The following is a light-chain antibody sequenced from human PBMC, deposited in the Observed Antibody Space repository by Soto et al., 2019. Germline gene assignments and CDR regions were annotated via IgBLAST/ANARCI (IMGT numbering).Light chain of an antibody. CDR2: EAS. Sequence: EIVLTQSPATLALSPGERATLSCRASQSISNQLAWYQQKPGQAPRLLICEASNRATGIPGRISGSGSGTDFTLTISSVEPEDSAVYYCQQRWDWPLTFGGGTKVEIK. J-gene: IGKJ4*01. CDR1: QSISNQ. CDR3: QQRWDWPLT. V-gene: IGKV3-11*01.